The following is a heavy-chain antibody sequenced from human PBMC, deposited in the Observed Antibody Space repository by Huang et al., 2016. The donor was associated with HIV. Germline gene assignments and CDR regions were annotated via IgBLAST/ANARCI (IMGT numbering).Heavy chain of an antibody. CDR3: ARAARGDGYHGAFDV. Sequence: QVQLVQSGAEFKKPGASLKLSCAASGYIFTTYSIHWFRRVHGQSLQWLGWINPGNGRIPFVQSFNGRVILSRDLSAATVYMQLSGLTADDTATYFCARAARGDGYHGAFDVWGQGTMVTV. D-gene: IGHD2-2*03. V-gene: IGHV1-3*01. CDR2: INPGNGRI. CDR1: GYIFTTYS. J-gene: IGHJ3*01.